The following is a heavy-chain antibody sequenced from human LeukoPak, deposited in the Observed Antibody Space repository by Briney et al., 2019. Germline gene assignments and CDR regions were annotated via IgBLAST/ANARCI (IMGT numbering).Heavy chain of an antibody. CDR3: AREDSSLRRPTLKVVPAAS. J-gene: IGHJ4*02. D-gene: IGHD2-2*01. CDR1: GFTFSSYG. CDR2: ISYDGSNK. V-gene: IGHV3-30*19. Sequence: PGGSLRLSCAASGFTFSSYGMHWVRQAPGKGLEWVAVISYDGSNKYYADSVKGRFTISRDNSKNTLYLQMNSLRAEDTAVYYCAREDSSLRRPTLKVVPAASWGQGTLVTVSS.